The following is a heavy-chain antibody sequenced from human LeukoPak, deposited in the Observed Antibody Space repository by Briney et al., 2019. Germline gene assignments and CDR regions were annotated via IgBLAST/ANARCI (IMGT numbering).Heavy chain of an antibody. CDR3: ARESYCSSTSCYFLGRGYYYYYMDV. J-gene: IGHJ6*03. V-gene: IGHV1-8*02. CDR2: MNPNSGNT. D-gene: IGHD2-2*01. Sequence: ASVKVSCKASGYTFKNYDINWVRQATGQGLEWMGWMNPNSGNTGFAQKFQDRVSMTRDTSINTAYMELTSLRSGDTAVYYCARESYCSSTSCYFLGRGYYYYYMDVWGKGTTVTVSS. CDR1: GYTFKNYD.